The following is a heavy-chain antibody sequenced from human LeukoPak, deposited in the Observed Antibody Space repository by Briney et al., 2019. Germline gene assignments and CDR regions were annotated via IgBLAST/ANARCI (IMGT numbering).Heavy chain of an antibody. CDR2: ISSDSSTI. CDR1: GFTFNSYN. CDR3: ARDEDAF. Sequence: GSLILSCAASGFTFNSYNMNWVRQAPGKGLEWISYISSDSSTIFYAASVKGRFTISRDNVKNSLFLQLNSLRDEDTAVYYCARDEDAFGGQGTLVTVSS. J-gene: IGHJ4*02. V-gene: IGHV3-48*02.